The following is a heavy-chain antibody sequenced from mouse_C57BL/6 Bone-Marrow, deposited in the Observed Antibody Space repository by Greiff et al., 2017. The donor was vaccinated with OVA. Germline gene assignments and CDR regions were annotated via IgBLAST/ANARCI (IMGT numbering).Heavy chain of an antibody. D-gene: IGHD1-1*01. CDR1: GFNIKDYY. V-gene: IGHV14-2*01. J-gene: IGHJ1*03. CDR3: ALITTVVASFYRYFDV. Sequence: EVQLQQSGAELVKPGASVKLSCTASGFNIKDYYMHWVKQRTEQGLEWIGRIDPEDGETKYAPKFQGKATITADPSSNTAYLQLSSLTSEDTAVYYCALITTVVASFYRYFDVWGTGTTVTVSS. CDR2: IDPEDGET.